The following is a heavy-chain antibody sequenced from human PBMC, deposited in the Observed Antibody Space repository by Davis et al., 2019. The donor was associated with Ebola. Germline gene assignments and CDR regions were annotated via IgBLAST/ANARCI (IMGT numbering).Heavy chain of an antibody. D-gene: IGHD3-22*01. V-gene: IGHV3-23*01. J-gene: IGHJ4*02. Sequence: PGGSLRLSCAASGFPFSSCDINWVRQAPGKGLEWVSNINNRGESTYYADSVKGRFTISRDNSKDTLYLQLSSLRAGDTAIYYCAKVPHDSSGHFYFDYWGQGTLVTVSS. CDR2: INNRGEST. CDR3: AKVPHDSSGHFYFDY. CDR1: GFPFSSCD.